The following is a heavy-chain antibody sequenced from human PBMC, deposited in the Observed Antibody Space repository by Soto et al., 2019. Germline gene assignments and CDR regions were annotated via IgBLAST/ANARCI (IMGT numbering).Heavy chain of an antibody. CDR2: VYYSGTT. CDR3: ARAYLKYSYDGSGYVSRFGP. D-gene: IGHD3-22*01. CDR1: GGSMRSYY. V-gene: IGHV4-59*01. Sequence: PSETLSLTCTVSGGSMRSYYWSWIRQSPGRGLEWIGYVYYSGTTDYNPSLKSRVTMSVDTSKNQFSLQLTSLNAADTAIYYCARAYLKYSYDGSGYVSRFGPWGEGTLVTVSS. J-gene: IGHJ5*02.